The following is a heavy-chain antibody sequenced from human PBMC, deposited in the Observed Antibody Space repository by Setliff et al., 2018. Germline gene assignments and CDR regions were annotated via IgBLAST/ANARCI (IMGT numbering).Heavy chain of an antibody. J-gene: IGHJ4*02. CDR2: LKPGDSGI. D-gene: IGHD3-22*01. Sequence: PGESLKISCQGSGYTFTNYWIGWVRQMPGKGLEWMGILKPGDSGIRYSPSFQGQGTLSADTSIATAYLHWTSLKASDTAMYYCVRHPYYDSSGYYSYFDYWGQGALVTVS. V-gene: IGHV5-51*01. CDR3: VRHPYYDSSGYYSYFDY. CDR1: GYTFTNYW.